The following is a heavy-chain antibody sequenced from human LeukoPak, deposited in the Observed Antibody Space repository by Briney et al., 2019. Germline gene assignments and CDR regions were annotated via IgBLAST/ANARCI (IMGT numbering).Heavy chain of an antibody. J-gene: IGHJ4*02. D-gene: IGHD5-24*01. Sequence: GGSLRLSCAASGFTFSSYEMNWVRQAPGKGLEWVSYISSSGSTIYYADSVKGRLTISRDNAKNSLYLQMNSLRAEDTALYYCAKGYRKGRWLPLDYWGQGTLVTVSS. CDR2: ISSSGSTI. V-gene: IGHV3-48*03. CDR3: AKGYRKGRWLPLDY. CDR1: GFTFSSYE.